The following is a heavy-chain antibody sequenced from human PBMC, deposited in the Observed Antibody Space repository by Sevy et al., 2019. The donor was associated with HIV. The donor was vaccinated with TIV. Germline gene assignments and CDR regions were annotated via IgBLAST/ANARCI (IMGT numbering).Heavy chain of an antibody. CDR2: IIPIFGTA. V-gene: IGHV1-69*06. Sequence: ASVKVSCKASGGTFSSYAISWVRQAPGQGLEWMGGIIPIFGTANYAQKFQGRVTITADKSTSTAYMELISLRSEDTAVYDWARGGGYCSSTSCYDAFDIWGQGTMVTVSS. J-gene: IGHJ3*02. CDR1: GGTFSSYA. CDR3: ARGGGYCSSTSCYDAFDI. D-gene: IGHD2-2*01.